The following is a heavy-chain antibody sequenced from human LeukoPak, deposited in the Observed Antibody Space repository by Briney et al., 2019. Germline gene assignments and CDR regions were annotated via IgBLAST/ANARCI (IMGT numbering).Heavy chain of an antibody. Sequence: SETLSLTCTVSGGSISSSSYYWGWIRQPPGKGLEWIGSIYYSGSTYYNPSLKSRVTISVYTSKNQFSLKLSSVTAADTAVYYCARQAAGQIDYWGQGTLVTVSS. D-gene: IGHD6-13*01. CDR1: GGSISSSSYY. CDR3: ARQAAGQIDY. J-gene: IGHJ4*02. CDR2: IYYSGST. V-gene: IGHV4-39*01.